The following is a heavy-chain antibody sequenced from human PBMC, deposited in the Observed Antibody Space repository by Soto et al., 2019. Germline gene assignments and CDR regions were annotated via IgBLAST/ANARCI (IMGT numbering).Heavy chain of an antibody. CDR3: TTSAFGGLDYYYYYMAV. CDR2: IKSKTDGGTT. V-gene: IGHV3-15*01. CDR1: GFTFSNAW. Sequence: GGSLRLSCAASGFTFSNAWMSWVRQAPGKGLEWVGRIKSKTDGGTTDYAAPVKGRFTISRDDSKNTLYLQMNSLKTEDTAVYYCTTSAFGGLDYYYYYMAVWGKGTTVTVSS. D-gene: IGHD3-10*01. J-gene: IGHJ6*03.